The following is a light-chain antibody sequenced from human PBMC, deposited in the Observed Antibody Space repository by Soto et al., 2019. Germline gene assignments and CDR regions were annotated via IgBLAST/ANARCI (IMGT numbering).Light chain of an antibody. CDR3: QQYGSSPIT. CDR2: GAS. Sequence: EIVLTQSPGTLSLSPGERATLSCRASQSVSNNYLAWCQQKPGQAPRLLIYGASNRATGIPDRFSGSGSGTDFTLTISRLEPEDFAVYYCQQYGSSPITFGQGTRLEIK. J-gene: IGKJ5*01. V-gene: IGKV3-20*01. CDR1: QSVSNNY.